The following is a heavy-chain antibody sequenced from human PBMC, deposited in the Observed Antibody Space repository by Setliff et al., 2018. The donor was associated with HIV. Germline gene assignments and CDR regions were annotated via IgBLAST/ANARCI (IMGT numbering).Heavy chain of an antibody. CDR3: APDFGDNWFDP. V-gene: IGHV1-69*06. Sequence: SVKVSCKASGGAFTNYAFSWVRQAPGQGLEWMGRIIPVYGTTDYAPQFQGRVTMTADKSRSTVYVDLNNLRSDDTATYYCAPDFGDNWFDPWGQGTLVTVPQ. CDR1: GGAFTNYA. D-gene: IGHD4-17*01. CDR2: IIPVYGTT. J-gene: IGHJ5*02.